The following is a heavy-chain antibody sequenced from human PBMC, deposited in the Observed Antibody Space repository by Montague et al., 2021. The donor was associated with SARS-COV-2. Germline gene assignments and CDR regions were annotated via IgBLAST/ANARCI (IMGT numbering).Heavy chain of an antibody. D-gene: IGHD3-10*01. J-gene: IGHJ4*02. Sequence: PALGKPTQTLTLTCTFSGFSLSTSGMCVSWIRQPSGKALEWLALIDWDDDKYYSTSLKTRLTISKDTSKNQVVLTMTNMDPVDTATYYCARTYYYGSGSYYTYYFDYWGQGTLVTVSS. V-gene: IGHV2-70*01. CDR1: GFSLSTSGMC. CDR3: ARTYYYGSGSYYTYYFDY. CDR2: IDWDDDK.